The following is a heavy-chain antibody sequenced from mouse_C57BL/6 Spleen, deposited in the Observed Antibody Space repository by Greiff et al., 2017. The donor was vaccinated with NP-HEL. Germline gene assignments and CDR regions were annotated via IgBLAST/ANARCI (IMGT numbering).Heavy chain of an antibody. V-gene: IGHV1-81*01. J-gene: IGHJ3*01. CDR1: GYTFTSYG. D-gene: IGHD2-3*01. Sequence: VQLVESGAELARPGASVKLSCKASGYTFTSYGISWVKQRTGQGLEWIGEIYPRSGNTYYNEKFKGKATLTADKSSSTAYMELRSLTSEDSAVYFCARYDGYAWFAYWGQGTLVTVSA. CDR2: IYPRSGNT. CDR3: ARYDGYAWFAY.